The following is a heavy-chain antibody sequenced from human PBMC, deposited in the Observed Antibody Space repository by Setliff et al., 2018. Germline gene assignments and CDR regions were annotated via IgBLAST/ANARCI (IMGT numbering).Heavy chain of an antibody. D-gene: IGHD3-16*02. J-gene: IGHJ4*02. CDR1: GYTFVGYY. CDR2: INPKTGGT. V-gene: IGHV1-2*02. CDR3: ARGSYGYIWGSDRSSHFDH. Sequence: ASVKVSCKASGYTFVGYYLHWVRQAPGQGLEWMGWINPKTGGTNYAQKFQGRVTMTRDASINTAVMHRSSLKSDDMAVYYCARGSYGYIWGSDRSSHFDHWGQGALVTVSS.